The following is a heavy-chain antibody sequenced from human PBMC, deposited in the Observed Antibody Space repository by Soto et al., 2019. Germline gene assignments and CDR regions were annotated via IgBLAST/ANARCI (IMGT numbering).Heavy chain of an antibody. CDR2: ISWDTKTI. CDR3: AKDSRDSGGWYYYYAMDV. J-gene: IGHJ6*02. Sequence: EVQLVESGGGLVQPGRSLRLSCAASGFTFGDHAMHWVRQAPGKGLEWVSGISWDTKTIGYADSVRGRFTISRANAKNSLYLQMNSLGAEDTALYYCAKDSRDSGGWYYYYAMDVWGQGTTVTVSS. CDR1: GFTFGDHA. D-gene: IGHD6-19*01. V-gene: IGHV3-9*01.